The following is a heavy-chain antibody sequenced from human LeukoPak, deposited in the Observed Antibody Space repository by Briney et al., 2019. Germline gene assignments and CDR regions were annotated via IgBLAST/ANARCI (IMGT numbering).Heavy chain of an antibody. D-gene: IGHD5-12*01. CDR1: GFTFSNYG. CDR3: ARGPSGYHNT. V-gene: IGHV3-23*01. J-gene: IGHJ4*02. Sequence: GGSLRLSCAASGFTFSNYGMSWVRQAPGKGLEWVSTIMGRGGSTYYADSVKGRFTIARDNSKNTVYLQMNSLRAEDTAVYYCARGPSGYHNTGGQGTLVTVSS. CDR2: IMGRGGST.